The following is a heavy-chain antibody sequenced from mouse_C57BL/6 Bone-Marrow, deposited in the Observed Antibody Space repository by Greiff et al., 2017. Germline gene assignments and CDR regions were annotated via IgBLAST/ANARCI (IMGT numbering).Heavy chain of an antibody. CDR2: ISNLAYSI. Sequence: EVQVVESGGGLVQPGGSLKLSCAASGFTFSDYGMAWVRQAPRKGPEWVAFISNLAYSIYYADTVTGRFTISRENAKNTLYLEMSSMRSDDTAMXYCARHPSYYAYDGGFDYWGQGTTLTVSS. V-gene: IGHV5-15*01. CDR3: ARHPSYYAYDGGFDY. J-gene: IGHJ2*01. D-gene: IGHD2-2*01. CDR1: GFTFSDYG.